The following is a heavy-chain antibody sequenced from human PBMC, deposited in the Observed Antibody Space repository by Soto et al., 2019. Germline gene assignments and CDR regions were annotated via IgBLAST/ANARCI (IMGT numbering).Heavy chain of an antibody. Sequence: GASVKVSCKASGGTFSSYAISWVRQAPGQGLEWMGGIIPIFGTANYAQKFQGRVTFTADESTSTAYMELSSLRSEDTAVYYCARALHSVYGMDVWGQGTTVTVSS. V-gene: IGHV1-69*13. CDR1: GGTFSSYA. CDR3: ARALHSVYGMDV. D-gene: IGHD3-10*01. J-gene: IGHJ6*02. CDR2: IIPIFGTA.